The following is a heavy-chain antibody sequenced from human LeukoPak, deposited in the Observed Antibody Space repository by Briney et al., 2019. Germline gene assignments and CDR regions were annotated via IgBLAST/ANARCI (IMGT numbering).Heavy chain of an antibody. V-gene: IGHV3-53*01. CDR1: GFTVSRAH. CDR2: IYSGGIT. CDR3: ARRPFSSSWDFLGGSDV. J-gene: IGHJ6*02. D-gene: IGHD6-13*01. Sequence: PGGSLRLSCAGSGFTVSRAHMTWVRQAPGKGLEWVSVIYSGGITDYLDSVKGRFTLSRDESKNMVVLQMNSLRAEDTAVYYCARRPFSSSWDFLGGSDVWGQGTTVIVSS.